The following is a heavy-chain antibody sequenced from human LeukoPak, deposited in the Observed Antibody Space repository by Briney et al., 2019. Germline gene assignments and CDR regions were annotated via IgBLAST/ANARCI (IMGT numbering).Heavy chain of an antibody. CDR2: IYWDDDK. CDR3: ALLRGGVVVPAATRWFDP. D-gene: IGHD2-2*01. CDR1: GFSLSTSGVG. V-gene: IGHV2-5*02. Sequence: SGPTLVNPTQTLTLTCTFSGFSLSTSGVGVGCIRQPPGKALEWLALIYWDDDKRYSPSLKSRLTITKDTSKNQVVLTMTNMDPVDTATYYCALLRGGVVVPAATRWFDPWGQGTLVTVSS. J-gene: IGHJ5*02.